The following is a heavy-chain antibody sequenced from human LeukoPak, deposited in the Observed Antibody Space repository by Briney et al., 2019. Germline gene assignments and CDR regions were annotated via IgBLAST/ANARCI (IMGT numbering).Heavy chain of an antibody. CDR3: ARDGARIVVPVPFDY. CDR2: ISSTGNTI. D-gene: IGHD2-2*01. J-gene: IGHJ4*02. Sequence: GGSLRLSCAASGFTFSSYEMNWVRQAPGKGLEWVSYISSTGNTIYYADSVKGRFTISRDNAKNSLYLQMNSLRAEDTAVYYCARDGARIVVPVPFDYWGQGTLVTVSS. V-gene: IGHV3-48*03. CDR1: GFTFSSYE.